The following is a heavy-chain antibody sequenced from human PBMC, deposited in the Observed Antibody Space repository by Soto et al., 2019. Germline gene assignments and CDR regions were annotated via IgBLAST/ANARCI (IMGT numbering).Heavy chain of an antibody. Sequence: GGSLRLSCAASGFTFSNAWMSWVRQAPGKGLEWVGRIKSKTDGGTTDYAAPVKGRFTISRDDSKNTLYLQMNSLKTEDTAVYYGTTNPYYYSSGYDYWGQGTLVTVSS. V-gene: IGHV3-15*01. CDR2: IKSKTDGGTT. J-gene: IGHJ4*02. D-gene: IGHD3-22*01. CDR3: TTNPYYYSSGYDY. CDR1: GFTFSNAW.